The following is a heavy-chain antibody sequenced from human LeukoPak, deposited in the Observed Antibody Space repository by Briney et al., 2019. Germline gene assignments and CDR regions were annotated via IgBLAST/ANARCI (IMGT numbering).Heavy chain of an antibody. CDR3: AIVVPAPIGRGDYYYYMDV. Sequence: ASVKVSCKVSGYTLTELSMHWVRQAPGKGREGMGGFDPEDGETIYAQKFQGRVTMTEDTSTDTAYMELSSQRSEDTAVYYCAIVVPAPIGRGDYYYYMDVWGKGTTVTVSS. D-gene: IGHD2-2*01. CDR1: GYTLTELS. CDR2: FDPEDGET. J-gene: IGHJ6*03. V-gene: IGHV1-24*01.